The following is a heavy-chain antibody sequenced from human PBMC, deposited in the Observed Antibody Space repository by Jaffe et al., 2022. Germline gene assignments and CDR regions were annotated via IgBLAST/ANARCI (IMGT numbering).Heavy chain of an antibody. J-gene: IGHJ4*02. CDR1: AYSISSGYY. Sequence: QVQLQESGPALVKPSQTLPLNCAVSAYSISSGYYWGWIRQPPGKGLEWIGHIFHSGITSYNPSLESRVTISVDTSKNQFSLKLSSVSAADTAVYYCARATAPGVDYPYFDYWGPGTLVTVSS. CDR3: ARATAPGVDYPYFDY. CDR2: IFHSGIT. D-gene: IGHD4-17*01. V-gene: IGHV4-38-2*01.